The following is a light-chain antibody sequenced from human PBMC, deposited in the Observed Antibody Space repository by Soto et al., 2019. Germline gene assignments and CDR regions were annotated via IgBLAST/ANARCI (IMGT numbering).Light chain of an antibody. CDR1: SSDVGSYNL. CDR2: EVS. CDR3: CSYAGSLDD. Sequence: QSALTQPASVSGSPGQSITISCTGTSSDVGSYNLVSWYQQHPGKAPKLMIYEVSKRPSGVSNRFSGSKSGNTASLTISGLQAEDEADYYCCSYAGSLDDFGTGTKLTVL. V-gene: IGLV2-23*02. J-gene: IGLJ1*01.